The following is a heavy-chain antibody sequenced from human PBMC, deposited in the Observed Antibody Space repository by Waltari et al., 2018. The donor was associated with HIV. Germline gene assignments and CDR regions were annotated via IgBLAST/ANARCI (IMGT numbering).Heavy chain of an antibody. J-gene: IGHJ5*01. CDR2: IYYLWST. Sequence: QLQLQESGPGLVKPSETLSLTCAVSGGSISSSSYYWGWSRQPPGKGLEWIGSIYYLWSTYYNPSLKSRVTISVDTSKNQFSLKLSSVTAADTAVYYCARHVRSSIWFDYWGQGTLVTVSS. CDR1: GGSISSSSYY. CDR3: ARHVRSSIWFDY. D-gene: IGHD3-10*02. V-gene: IGHV4-39*01.